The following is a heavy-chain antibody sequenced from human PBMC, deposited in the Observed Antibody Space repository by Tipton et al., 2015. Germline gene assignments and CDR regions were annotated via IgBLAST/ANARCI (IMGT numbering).Heavy chain of an antibody. CDR3: ARVWGPTYYYHRGIPGYFDY. V-gene: IGHV3-53*01. CDR2: TYTGGST. J-gene: IGHJ4*02. Sequence: SLRLSCAGSGFSISANFMSWVRQAPGKGLEWVSITYTGGSTYYADSVKGRFTISRDNSKNTLDLQMNSLRAEDTAVYYCARVWGPTYYYHRGIPGYFDYWGQGTLVTVSS. CDR1: GFSISANF. D-gene: IGHD3-22*01.